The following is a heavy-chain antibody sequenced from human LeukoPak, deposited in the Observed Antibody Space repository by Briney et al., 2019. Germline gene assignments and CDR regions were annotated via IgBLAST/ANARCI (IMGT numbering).Heavy chain of an antibody. J-gene: IGHJ3*02. Sequence: SETLSLTCTVSGVSISSYYWSWIRQPAGKGLECIGRIYTSVSTNYNPSLKSRVTMSVDTSKNQFSLKLSSVTAADTAVYYCARGRNYYDSSGYYYESAFDIWGQGTMVTVSS. D-gene: IGHD3-22*01. V-gene: IGHV4-4*07. CDR1: GVSISSYY. CDR3: ARGRNYYDSSGYYYESAFDI. CDR2: IYTSVST.